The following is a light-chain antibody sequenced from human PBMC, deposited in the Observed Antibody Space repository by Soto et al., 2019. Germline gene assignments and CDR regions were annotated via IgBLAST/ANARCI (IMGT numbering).Light chain of an antibody. CDR3: QQFGSSLIA. Sequence: ESVSTQSPGTLSLSPGERATLSCRASQTVSTSYIAWYQQKPGQAPRLLIYAASSRATGIPDRFSGSGSGTDFTLTISRLEPEDCAVYYCQQFGSSLIAFGQGTRLEIK. CDR1: QTVSTSY. V-gene: IGKV3-20*01. CDR2: AAS. J-gene: IGKJ5*01.